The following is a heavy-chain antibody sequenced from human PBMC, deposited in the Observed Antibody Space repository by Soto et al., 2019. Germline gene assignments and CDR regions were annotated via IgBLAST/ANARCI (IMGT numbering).Heavy chain of an antibody. D-gene: IGHD2-15*01. CDR3: AREGHPGYCSGGICYC. Sequence: SETLSLTCAVYGGSFSGYYWSWIRQPPGKGLEWIGEINHSGSTNYNPSLKSRVTISVDTSKNQFSLKLSSVTAADTAVYYCAREGHPGYCSGGICYCWGQGTLVTVSS. V-gene: IGHV4-34*01. CDR2: INHSGST. CDR1: GGSFSGYY. J-gene: IGHJ4*02.